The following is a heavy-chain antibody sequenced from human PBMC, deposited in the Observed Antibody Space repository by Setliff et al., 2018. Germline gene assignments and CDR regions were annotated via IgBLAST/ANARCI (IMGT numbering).Heavy chain of an antibody. Sequence: PGGSLRLSCAASGFSFSNYAMNWVRQAPGKGLEWASYISSSGSTIYYRDSVKGRFTIFRDNAKDSLYLQMNSLRADDTAVYYCARSAANGGHDPFDIWGQGTMVTVSS. J-gene: IGHJ3*02. V-gene: IGHV3-48*03. CDR2: ISSSGSTI. CDR3: ARSAANGGHDPFDI. CDR1: GFSFSNYA. D-gene: IGHD2-8*01.